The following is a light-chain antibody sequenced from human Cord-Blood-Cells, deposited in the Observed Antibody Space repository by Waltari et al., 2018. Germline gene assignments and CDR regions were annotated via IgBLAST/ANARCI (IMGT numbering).Light chain of an antibody. CDR1: QSVSSSY. J-gene: IGKJ4*01. V-gene: IGKV3-20*01. CDR2: GAS. CDR3: QQYGSSPT. Sequence: EIVLTQSPGTLSLSPGERATLSCRASQSVSSSYLAWYQQKPGQAPRLLIYGASSRATGIPDRFSGSGSGTDFTLTISSLEPEEFAVYYCQQYGSSPTFGGGTKVEIK.